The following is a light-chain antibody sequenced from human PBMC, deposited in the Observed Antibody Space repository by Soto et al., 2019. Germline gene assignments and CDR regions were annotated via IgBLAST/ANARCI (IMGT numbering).Light chain of an antibody. Sequence: QSVLTQPASVSGSPGQSITISCTGTSSDVGGYNLVSWYQQHPGKTPKLMIYEGSKRPSGVSNRFSGSKSGNTASLTISGLQAEDEDDYYCCSYAGSSTLLFGGGTQLTVL. V-gene: IGLV2-23*01. CDR3: CSYAGSSTLL. CDR1: SSDVGGYNL. J-gene: IGLJ7*01. CDR2: EGS.